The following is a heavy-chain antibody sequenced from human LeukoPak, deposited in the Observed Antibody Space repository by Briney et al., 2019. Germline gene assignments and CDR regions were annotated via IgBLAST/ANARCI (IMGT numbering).Heavy chain of an antibody. CDR3: AREGGGPPGAFDI. CDR2: IIPIFGTA. J-gene: IGHJ3*02. V-gene: IGHV1-69*13. Sequence: SVKVSCKASGGTFSSYAISWVRQAPGQGLEWMGGIIPIFGTANYAQKFQGRVTITADESTSTAYMELSSLRSEDTAVYYCAREGGGPPGAFDIWGQGTMVTVSS. CDR1: GGTFSSYA. D-gene: IGHD3-16*01.